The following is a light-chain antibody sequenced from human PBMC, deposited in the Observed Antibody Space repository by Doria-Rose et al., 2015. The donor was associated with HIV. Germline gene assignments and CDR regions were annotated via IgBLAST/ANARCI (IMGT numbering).Light chain of an antibody. CDR1: SSDVGGYNY. CDR2: DVS. J-gene: IGLJ1*01. CDR3: CSYAGSYRV. V-gene: IGLV2-11*01. Sequence: GQSVTISCTGTSSDVGGYNYVSWYQQHPGKAPKLMIYDVSKRPSGVPDRFSGSKSGNTASLTISGLQAEDEADYYCCSYAGSYRVFGTGTKVTVL.